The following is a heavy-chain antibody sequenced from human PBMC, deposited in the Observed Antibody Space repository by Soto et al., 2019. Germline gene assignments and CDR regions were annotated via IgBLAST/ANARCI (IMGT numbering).Heavy chain of an antibody. J-gene: IGHJ5*02. Sequence: SETLSLTCTVSGGSISSGGYYWSWIRQHPGKGLKWIGYIYYSGSTYYNPSLKSRVTISVDTSKNQFSLKLSSVTAADTAVYYCARGVITSQNIVGSWGQGTLVTVSS. CDR1: GGSISSGGYY. CDR3: ARGVITSQNIVGS. CDR2: IYYSGST. D-gene: IGHD3-16*02. V-gene: IGHV4-31*03.